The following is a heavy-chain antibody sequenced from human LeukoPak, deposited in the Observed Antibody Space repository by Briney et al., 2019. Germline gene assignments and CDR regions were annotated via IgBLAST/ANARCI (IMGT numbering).Heavy chain of an antibody. CDR2: ISPSGGST. Sequence: ASVKVSCKAFGYTFTSNYMHWVRQAPGQGPEWMGVISPSGGSTTYAQKFRGRVTLTRDMSTSTDYLELSSLRSEDTAVYYCATTPPTYYYDSSGYRWFDPWGQGTLVTVSS. D-gene: IGHD3-22*01. CDR1: GYTFTSNY. J-gene: IGHJ5*02. CDR3: ATTPPTYYYDSSGYRWFDP. V-gene: IGHV1-46*01.